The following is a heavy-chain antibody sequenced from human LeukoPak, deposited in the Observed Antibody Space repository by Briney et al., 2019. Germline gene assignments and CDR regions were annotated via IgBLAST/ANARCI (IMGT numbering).Heavy chain of an antibody. CDR1: GYTLTELS. J-gene: IGHJ4*02. D-gene: IGHD2-15*01. CDR2: FDPEDGET. Sequence: ASVKVSCKVSGYTLTELSMHWVRQAPGKRLEWMGGFDPEDGETIYAQKFQGRVTMTEDTSTDTAYMELSSLRSEDTAVYYCATAYGEDKYYFDYWGQGTLVTVSS. V-gene: IGHV1-24*01. CDR3: ATAYGEDKYYFDY.